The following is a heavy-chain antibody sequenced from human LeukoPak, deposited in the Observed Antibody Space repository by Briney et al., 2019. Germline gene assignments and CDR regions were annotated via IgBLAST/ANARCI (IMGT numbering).Heavy chain of an antibody. J-gene: IGHJ6*03. CDR1: VGTFISYA. CDR3: ARAGGSARWLQKAYYYMDV. Sequence: GASVRVSCKASVGTFISYAISWVRQAPGQGGEWMGGIIAIFGTANYAQKFQGRVTITADESTSTAYMELSSLRSDDTAVYYCARAGGSARWLQKAYYYMDVWGKGTTVTISS. D-gene: IGHD5-24*01. V-gene: IGHV1-69*13. CDR2: IIAIFGTA.